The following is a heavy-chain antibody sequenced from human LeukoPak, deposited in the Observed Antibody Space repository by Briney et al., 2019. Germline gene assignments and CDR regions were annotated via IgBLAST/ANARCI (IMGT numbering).Heavy chain of an antibody. CDR1: GGSISNYY. CDR3: ARGPYDSSGYYSSFDY. CDR2: IYYSGST. D-gene: IGHD3-22*01. J-gene: IGHJ4*02. Sequence: PSETLSLTCTVSGGSISNYYWNWLRQPPGKGLEWIGYIYYSGSTNYNPSLKSRVTMSLDTSKNQFSLRLTSVTAADTAVYYCARGPYDSSGYYSSFDYWGQGTLVTVSS. V-gene: IGHV4-59*01.